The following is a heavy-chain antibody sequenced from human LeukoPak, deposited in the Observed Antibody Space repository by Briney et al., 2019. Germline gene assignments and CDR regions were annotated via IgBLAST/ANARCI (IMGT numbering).Heavy chain of an antibody. CDR1: GGSFSGYY. Sequence: SETLSLTCAVYGGSFSGYYWSWIRQPPGEGLEWIGEINNSGRTNYNPTFSSRVTISVDTSKNQFSLKLSSVTAADTAVYYCARGIRITMIVVVITTGLYYFDYWGQGTLVTVSS. J-gene: IGHJ4*02. D-gene: IGHD3-22*01. V-gene: IGHV4-34*01. CDR3: ARGIRITMIVVVITTGLYYFDY. CDR2: INNSGRT.